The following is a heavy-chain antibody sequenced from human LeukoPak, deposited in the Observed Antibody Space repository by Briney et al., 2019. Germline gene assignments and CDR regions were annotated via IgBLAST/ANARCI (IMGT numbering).Heavy chain of an antibody. CDR2: INHSGST. CDR3: ARIPGYSYGYVRVGSYFDY. CDR1: GGSFSGYY. V-gene: IGHV4-34*01. J-gene: IGHJ4*02. Sequence: SEPLSLTCAAYGGSFSGYYWSWIRQPPGKGLEWIGEINHSGSTNYNPSLKSRVTISVDTSKNQFSLKLSSVTAADTAVYYCARIPGYSYGYVRVGSYFDYWGQGTLVTVSS. D-gene: IGHD5-18*01.